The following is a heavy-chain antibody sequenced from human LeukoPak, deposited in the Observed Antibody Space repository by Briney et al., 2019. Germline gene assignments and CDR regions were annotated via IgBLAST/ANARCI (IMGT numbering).Heavy chain of an antibody. V-gene: IGHV3-30-3*01. CDR3: ARDWAAAGRGSYHYGMDV. CDR1: RFTFSSYA. D-gene: IGHD6-13*01. Sequence: GGSLRLSCAASRFTFSSYAMHWVRQAPGKGLGWVAVISYDGSNDYHADSVKGRFTISRDNSKNTLYLQMNSLRGEDTAVYYCARDWAAAGRGSYHYGMDVWGQGTTVIVSS. CDR2: ISYDGSND. J-gene: IGHJ6*02.